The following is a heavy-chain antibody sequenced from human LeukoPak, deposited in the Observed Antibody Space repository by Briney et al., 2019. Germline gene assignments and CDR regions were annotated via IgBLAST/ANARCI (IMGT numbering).Heavy chain of an antibody. D-gene: IGHD4-4*01. J-gene: IGHJ6*02. CDR3: ARLWDNTVTTGRGYYYYYGMDV. CDR2: IYTSGST. CDR1: GGSISTYF. V-gene: IGHV4-4*07. Sequence: SETLSLTCTVSGGSISTYFWSWIRQPAGKGLEWIGRIYTSGSTTYNPSLKSRVTVSVDTSKNQFSLKLSSVTAADTAVYYCARLWDNTVTTGRGYYYYYGMDVWGQGTTVTVSS.